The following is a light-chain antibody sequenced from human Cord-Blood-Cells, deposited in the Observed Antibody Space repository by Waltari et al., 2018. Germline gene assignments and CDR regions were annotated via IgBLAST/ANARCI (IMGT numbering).Light chain of an antibody. CDR2: VNV. J-gene: IGLJ1*01. CDR1: SSNIGAGYD. V-gene: IGLV1-40*01. Sequence: QSVLTPPPSVSGAPGQRVTISCTGSSSNIGAGYDVHWYQPLPGTAPKLLIYVNVSRPSGVPDRFSGSKSGTSASLASTGLQAEDEADYYCQSSDSSLSGDVFGTGTKVTVL. CDR3: QSSDSSLSGDV.